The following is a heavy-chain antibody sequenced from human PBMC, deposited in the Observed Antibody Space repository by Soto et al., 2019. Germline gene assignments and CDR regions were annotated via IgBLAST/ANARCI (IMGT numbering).Heavy chain of an antibody. J-gene: IGHJ6*02. Sequence: SVKVSCKASGFTFTSSAVQWVRQARGQRLEWIGWIVVGSGNTNYAQKFQERVTITRDMSTSTAYMELSSLRSEDTAVYYCAASTLVNAPPPGYYYYYYGMDVWGQGTTVTVSS. CDR3: AASTLVNAPPPGYYYYYYGMDV. D-gene: IGHD2-21*01. CDR1: GFTFTSSA. V-gene: IGHV1-58*01. CDR2: IVVGSGNT.